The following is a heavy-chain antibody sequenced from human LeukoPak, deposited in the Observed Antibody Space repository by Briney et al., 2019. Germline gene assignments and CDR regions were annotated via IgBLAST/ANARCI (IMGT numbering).Heavy chain of an antibody. D-gene: IGHD6-13*01. CDR1: GYTFTGYY. CDR3: ARADFGTGIPSAGRIDY. CDR2: INPNSGGT. V-gene: IGHV1-2*06. Sequence: ASVKVSCKASGYTFTGYYMHWVRQAPGQGLEWMGRINPNSGGTNYAQKFQGRVTMTGDTSISTAYMELSRLTSDDTAVYYCARADFGTGIPSAGRIDYWGQGTLVTVSS. J-gene: IGHJ4*02.